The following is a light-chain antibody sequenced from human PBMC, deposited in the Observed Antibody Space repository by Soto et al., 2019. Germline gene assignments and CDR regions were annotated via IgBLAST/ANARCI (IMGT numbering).Light chain of an antibody. J-gene: IGLJ1*01. CDR2: GNS. CDR1: SSNIGAGYD. CDR3: QSYDSSLSAPYV. V-gene: IGLV1-40*01. Sequence: QSALTQPPSVSGGPGQRVTISCTGSSSNIGAGYDVHWYQQLPGTAPKLLIYGNSNRPSGVPDRFSGSKSGTSASLAITGLQAEDEADYYCQSYDSSLSAPYVFGTGTKVTVL.